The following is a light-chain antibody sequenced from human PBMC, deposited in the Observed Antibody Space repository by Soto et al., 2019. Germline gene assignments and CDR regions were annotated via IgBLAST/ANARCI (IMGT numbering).Light chain of an antibody. CDR3: ASWDDSLNGVV. V-gene: IGLV1-36*01. Sequence: QSVLTQPPSVSEAPRQRVTISCSGSSSNIGNNAVNWYQQLPGKAPKLLIYYDDLLPSGVSDRFSGPKSGTSASLAISGLQSEGEADYYCASWDDSLNGVVFGGGTKVTVL. CDR1: SSNIGNNA. J-gene: IGLJ2*01. CDR2: YDD.